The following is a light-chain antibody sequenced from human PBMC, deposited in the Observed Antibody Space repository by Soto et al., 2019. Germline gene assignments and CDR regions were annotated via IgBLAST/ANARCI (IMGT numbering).Light chain of an antibody. Sequence: EIVLTQSPGTLSLSPGERATLSCRASQSVSSSHLAWYQQKPGQAPRLLIYGASSRATGIPDRFSASGSGTDFTLSISSLEPDDFAVFYCQQYGISPYTFGQGTKLEMK. V-gene: IGKV3-20*01. CDR1: QSVSSSH. J-gene: IGKJ2*01. CDR2: GAS. CDR3: QQYGISPYT.